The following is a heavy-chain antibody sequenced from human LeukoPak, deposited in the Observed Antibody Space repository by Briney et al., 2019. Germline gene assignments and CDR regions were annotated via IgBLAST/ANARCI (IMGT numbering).Heavy chain of an antibody. CDR3: ARGYDFWSGYSDKYYFDY. J-gene: IGHJ4*02. D-gene: IGHD3-3*01. Sequence: GRSLRLSCAASGFTFSSYGMHWVRQAPGKGLEWVAVIWYDGSNKYYADSVKGRFTISRDNSKNTLYLQMNSLRAEDTAVYYCARGYDFWSGYSDKYYFDYWGQGTLVTVSS. CDR1: GFTFSSYG. CDR2: IWYDGSNK. V-gene: IGHV3-30*19.